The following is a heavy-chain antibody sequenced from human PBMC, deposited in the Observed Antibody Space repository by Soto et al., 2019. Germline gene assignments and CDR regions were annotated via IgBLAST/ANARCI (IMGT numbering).Heavy chain of an antibody. Sequence: QVQLVQSGADMKQPGASVKLSCQASGYIFIHCFMHWVRQAPGQGLEWMGGINPSSGTTTYAQKFNGRVTVTRNTSTSTVYMDLSSLGSWDTAMYYCARSLGETTSLFDYWGQGSLVTVSA. CDR2: INPSSGTT. CDR1: GYIFIHCF. CDR3: ARSLGETTSLFDY. D-gene: IGHD1-26*01. J-gene: IGHJ4*02. V-gene: IGHV1-46*01.